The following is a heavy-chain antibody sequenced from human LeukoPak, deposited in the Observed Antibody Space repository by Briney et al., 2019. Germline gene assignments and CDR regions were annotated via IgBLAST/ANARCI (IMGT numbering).Heavy chain of an antibody. D-gene: IGHD5-18*01. Sequence: SVKVSCKASGGTFSSYAISWVRQAPGQGLEWMGRIIPIFGTANYAQKFQGRVTITTDESTSTAYTELSSLRSEDTAVYYCARAGGRYSYGYYYYYMDVWGKGTTVTVSS. CDR2: IIPIFGTA. V-gene: IGHV1-69*05. CDR3: ARAGGRYSYGYYYYYMDV. CDR1: GGTFSSYA. J-gene: IGHJ6*03.